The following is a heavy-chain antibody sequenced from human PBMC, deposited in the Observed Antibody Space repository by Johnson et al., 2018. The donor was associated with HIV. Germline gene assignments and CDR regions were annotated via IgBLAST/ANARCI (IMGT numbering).Heavy chain of an antibody. Sequence: QVQLVESGGGVVQPGGSLRLSCAASGFTFSSYGMHWVRQAPGKGLEWVAFIRYDGSNKYYADSVKGRFTISRDNSKNTLYLQMNSLRAEDTAVYYCAKDRGHGYTSLSGCAFDIWGQGTMVTVSS. V-gene: IGHV3-30*02. CDR3: AKDRGHGYTSLSGCAFDI. CDR2: IRYDGSNK. J-gene: IGHJ3*02. D-gene: IGHD2-2*02. CDR1: GFTFSSYG.